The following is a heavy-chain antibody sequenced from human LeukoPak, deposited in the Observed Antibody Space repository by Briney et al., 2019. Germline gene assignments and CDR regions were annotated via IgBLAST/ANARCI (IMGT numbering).Heavy chain of an antibody. CDR3: ARLTSGTLGGFDS. CDR1: GGSISSGSNY. Sequence: SETLSLTCTVSGGSISSGSNYWSWIRQPAGKGLEWIGRIYTSGSTNYNPSLKSRVTISVDTSKNQFSLKLSSVTAADTAVYYCARLTSGTLGGFDSWGQGTLVTVSS. D-gene: IGHD3-10*01. V-gene: IGHV4-61*02. J-gene: IGHJ4*02. CDR2: IYTSGST.